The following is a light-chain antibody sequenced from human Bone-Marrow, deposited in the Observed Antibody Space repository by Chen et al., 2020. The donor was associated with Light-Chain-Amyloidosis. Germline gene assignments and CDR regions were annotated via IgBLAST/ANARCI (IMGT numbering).Light chain of an antibody. CDR2: RND. V-gene: IGLV10-54*04. Sequence: GNSYNVGNQGVAWLQQHQGHPPKLLSYRNDNRPSGISERFSASRSGNTASLTITGLQPEDEADYYCSAWDISRSAVVFGGGTKLTVL. CDR3: SAWDISRSAVV. CDR1: SYNVGNQG. J-gene: IGLJ2*01.